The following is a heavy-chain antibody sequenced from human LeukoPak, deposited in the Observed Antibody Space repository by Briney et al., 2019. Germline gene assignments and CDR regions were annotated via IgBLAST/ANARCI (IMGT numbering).Heavy chain of an antibody. V-gene: IGHV4-39*07. CDR2: IYYSGST. CDR1: GGSISSSSYY. Sequence: SETLSLTCTVSGGSISSSSYYWGWIRQPPGKGLEWIGSIYYSGSTYYNPSLKSRVTISVDTSKNQLSLKLSSVTAADTAVYYCARAQDHWFDPWGQGTLVTVSS. CDR3: ARAQDHWFDP. J-gene: IGHJ5*02.